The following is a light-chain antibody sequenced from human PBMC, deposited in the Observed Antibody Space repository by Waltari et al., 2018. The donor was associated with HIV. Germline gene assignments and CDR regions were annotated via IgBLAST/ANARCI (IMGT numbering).Light chain of an antibody. CDR3: QSYDSSLSSSV. V-gene: IGLV1-40*01. Sequence: QSDLTQPPSVSGAPGQRVTIPCSGLSAGYDAHWYQQLPGTAPKLLIYGNSNRPSGVPDRFSGSKSGPLASLAITGLQAEDEADYYCQSYDSSLSSSVFGGGTRLTVL. CDR1: SAGYD. CDR2: GNS. J-gene: IGLJ2*01.